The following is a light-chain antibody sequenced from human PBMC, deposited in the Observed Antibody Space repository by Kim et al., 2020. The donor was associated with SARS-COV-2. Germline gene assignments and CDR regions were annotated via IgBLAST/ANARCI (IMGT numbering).Light chain of an antibody. CDR3: AAWDDSLSGVV. J-gene: IGLJ2*01. Sequence: GQKVTISCSGSSSSIGSNYVYWYQQIPGTAPKFLIYLNNQRPSGVPDRFSGSKSGTSASLAISGLRSEDEADYYCAAWDDSLSGVVFGGGTQLTVL. CDR2: LNN. CDR1: SSSIGSNY. V-gene: IGLV1-47*01.